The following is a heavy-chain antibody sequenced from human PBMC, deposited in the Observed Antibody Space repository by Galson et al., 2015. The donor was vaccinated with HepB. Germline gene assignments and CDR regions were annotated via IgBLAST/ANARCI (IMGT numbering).Heavy chain of an antibody. CDR2: IYPGDSDT. CDR1: GYSFTSYW. J-gene: IGHJ6*02. D-gene: IGHD6-19*01. CDR3: ARAGIAVAGTNYYYGMDV. V-gene: IGHV5-51*01. Sequence: QSGAEVKKPGESLKISCKGSGYSFTSYWIGWVRQMPGKGLEWMGIIYPGDSDTRYSPSFQGQVTISADKSTSTAYLQWSSLKASDTAMYYCARAGIAVAGTNYYYGMDVWGQGTTVTVSS.